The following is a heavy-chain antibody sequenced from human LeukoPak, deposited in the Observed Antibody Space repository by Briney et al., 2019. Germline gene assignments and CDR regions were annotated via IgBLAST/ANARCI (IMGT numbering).Heavy chain of an antibody. CDR1: GYTFTSYY. V-gene: IGHV1-46*01. D-gene: IGHD2-2*01. J-gene: IGHJ5*02. CDR2: INPSGGST. CDR3: ARAGHGAPAAIGLDP. Sequence: GASVKVSRKASGYTFTSYYMHWVRQAPGQGLEWMGIINPSGGSTSYAQKFQGRVTMTRGMSTSTVYMELSSLRSEDTAVYYCARAGHGAPAAIGLDPWGQGTLVTVSS.